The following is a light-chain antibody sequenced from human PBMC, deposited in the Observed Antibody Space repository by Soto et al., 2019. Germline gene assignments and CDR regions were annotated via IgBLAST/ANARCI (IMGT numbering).Light chain of an antibody. V-gene: IGKV1-6*01. J-gene: IGKJ1*01. CDR3: LQDYDYPRT. CDR2: AAS. Sequence: ATQMTQSPSSLSASVGDRVTTACRASQGIRTELGWYQQKPGEAPKLLIYAASTLQSGVPSRFSGSGSGTDFTLTISSLQLEDFATYYCLQDYDYPRTFGQGTKVEMK. CDR1: QGIRTE.